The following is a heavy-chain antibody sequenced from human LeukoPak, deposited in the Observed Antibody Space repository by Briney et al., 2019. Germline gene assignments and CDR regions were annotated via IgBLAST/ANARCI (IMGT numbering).Heavy chain of an antibody. CDR2: ISGSGGST. Sequence: SGGSLRLSCAASGFTFSSYAMSWVRQAPGEGLEWVSAISGSGGSTYYADSVKGRFTISRDNSKNTLYLQMNSLRAEDTAVYYCAKDSQSPLYYYDSSGYYDYWGQGTLVTVSS. CDR3: AKDSQSPLYYYDSSGYYDY. D-gene: IGHD3-22*01. J-gene: IGHJ4*02. CDR1: GFTFSSYA. V-gene: IGHV3-23*01.